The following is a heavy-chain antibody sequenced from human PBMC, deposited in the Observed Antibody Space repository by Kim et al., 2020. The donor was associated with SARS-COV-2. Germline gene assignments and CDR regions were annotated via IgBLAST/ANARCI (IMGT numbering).Heavy chain of an antibody. D-gene: IGHD4-17*01. V-gene: IGHV4-61*01. CDR2: IYYNAST. J-gene: IGHJ4*02. CDR3: ARHDYGSLEEYYFDF. CDR1: GGSVSSGTYY. Sequence: SETLSLTCSVSGGSVSSGTYYWGWIRQPPGKGLEWIGYIYYNASTNYWPSLKGRVTISVDTSKNQLFLKLTSVTAADTAKYFCARHDYGSLEEYYFDFWGRGTPVTVSS.